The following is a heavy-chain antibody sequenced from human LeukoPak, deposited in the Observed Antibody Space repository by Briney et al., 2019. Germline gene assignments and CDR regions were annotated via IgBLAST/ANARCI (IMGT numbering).Heavy chain of an antibody. Sequence: GASVKVSCRASGYSITSYYINWVRQAAGQGLEWVGWMNSNSGNTGYARKFQGRVTLTRDTPINTAYMEVNSLTSEDTAVYYCARGGTLVRGVAILYGMDVWGQGTTVTVSS. D-gene: IGHD3-10*01. V-gene: IGHV1-8*01. J-gene: IGHJ6*02. CDR2: MNSNSGNT. CDR3: ARGGTLVRGVAILYGMDV. CDR1: GYSITSYY.